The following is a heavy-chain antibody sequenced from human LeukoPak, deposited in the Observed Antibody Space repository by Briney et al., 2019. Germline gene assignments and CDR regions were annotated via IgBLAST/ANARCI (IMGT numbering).Heavy chain of an antibody. CDR2: IYYSGST. D-gene: IGHD3-16*01. CDR1: GGSISSYY. J-gene: IGHJ4*02. Sequence: SETLSLTCTVSGGSISSYYWSWIRQPPGKGLEWIGYIYYSGSTNYNPSLKSRVTISVDTSKNQFSLKLSSVTAADTAVYYCARSADDYDYVWGSSTYYFDYWGQGTLVTVSS. CDR3: ARSADDYDYVWGSSTYYFDY. V-gene: IGHV4-59*01.